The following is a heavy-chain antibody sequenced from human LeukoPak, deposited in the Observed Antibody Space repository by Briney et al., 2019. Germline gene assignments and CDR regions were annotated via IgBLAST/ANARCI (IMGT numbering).Heavy chain of an antibody. CDR3: ASRGRTMIVGAFDI. D-gene: IGHD3-22*01. V-gene: IGHV1-18*01. CDR2: ISAYNGNT. CDR1: GYTFTSYG. J-gene: IGHJ3*02. Sequence: ASVKVSRKASGYTFTSYGISWVRQAPGHGLEWMGWISAYNGNTNYAQKLQGRVTMTTDTSTSTAYMELRSLRSDDTAVYYCASRGRTMIVGAFDIWGQGTMVTVSS.